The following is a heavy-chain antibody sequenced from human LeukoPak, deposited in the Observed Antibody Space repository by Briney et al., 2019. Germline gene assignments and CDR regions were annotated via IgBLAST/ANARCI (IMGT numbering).Heavy chain of an antibody. V-gene: IGHV5-51*01. CDR1: GYSFTAYW. J-gene: IGHJ5*02. CDR2: IYPGDSDT. Sequence: GESLKISCKGSGYSFTAYWIGWVRQMPGKGLEWMGIIYPGDSDTRYSPSFQGQVTISADKSISTAYLQWSSLKASDSAMYYCVRRSSSTSLIRNFFDPWGQGTLVIVSS. D-gene: IGHD2-2*01. CDR3: VRRSSSTSLIRNFFDP.